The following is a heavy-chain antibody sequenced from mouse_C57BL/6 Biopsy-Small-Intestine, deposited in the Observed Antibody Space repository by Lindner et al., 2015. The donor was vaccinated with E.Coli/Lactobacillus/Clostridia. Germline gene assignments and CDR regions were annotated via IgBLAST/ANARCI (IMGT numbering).Heavy chain of an antibody. CDR2: ILPGSGST. CDR1: ASTFKDYY. Sequence: VQLQESGAELVRPGAVSQVVLHSFLASTFKDYYMHWVKQRPGHGLEWIGEILPGSGSTNYNEKFKGKATFTADTSSNTAYMQLSSLTTEDSAIYYCARDYYGNYEAYWGQGTLVTVSA. J-gene: IGHJ3*01. D-gene: IGHD2-1*01. CDR3: ARDYYGNYEAY. V-gene: IGHV1-9*01.